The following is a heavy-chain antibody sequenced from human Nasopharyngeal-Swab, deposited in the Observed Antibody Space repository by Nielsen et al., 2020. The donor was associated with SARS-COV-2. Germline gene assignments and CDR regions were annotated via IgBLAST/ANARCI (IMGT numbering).Heavy chain of an antibody. V-gene: IGHV3-30*04. CDR3: AKDRDSGDDSEEYYHYYGMDV. CDR1: GFTFSSYA. Sequence: GESLKISCAASGFTFSSYAMHWVRQAPGKGLEWMTLISYDGSNKYYADSVKGRFTISRDNSQNTLNLQMNNLRAEDTAIYYCAKDRDSGDDSEEYYHYYGMDVWGQGTTVTVSS. CDR2: ISYDGSNK. J-gene: IGHJ6*02. D-gene: IGHD5-12*01.